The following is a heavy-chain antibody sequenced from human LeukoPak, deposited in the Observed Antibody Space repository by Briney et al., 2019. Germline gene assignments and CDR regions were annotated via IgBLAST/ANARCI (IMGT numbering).Heavy chain of an antibody. CDR3: AILQPIYGDYTGGWFDP. J-gene: IGHJ5*02. Sequence: PSETLSLTCNVSGGSISRYYWSWIRQPPGKGLEGIGYIYYSGSTNYNPSLKIRVTISVDTSKNHFSLKLSSVTAADTAVYYVAILQPIYGDYTGGWFDPWGQGTLVTVSS. CDR1: GGSISRYY. D-gene: IGHD4-17*01. V-gene: IGHV4-59*08. CDR2: IYYSGST.